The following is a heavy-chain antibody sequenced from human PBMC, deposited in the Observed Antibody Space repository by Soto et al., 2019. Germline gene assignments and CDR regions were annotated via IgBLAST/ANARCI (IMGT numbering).Heavy chain of an antibody. J-gene: IGHJ4*02. Sequence: ASVKVPCKAAGYTFSNYGVTWVRQAAGQALEWMGCISTYNDDTNYAQNLQGRITLTTDTSTSTAYMELRSLTLDDTALYFCARGDILTGYFDFWGQGTLVTVSS. CDR2: ISTYNDDT. V-gene: IGHV1-18*04. CDR3: ARGDILTGYFDF. D-gene: IGHD3-9*01. CDR1: GYTFSNYG.